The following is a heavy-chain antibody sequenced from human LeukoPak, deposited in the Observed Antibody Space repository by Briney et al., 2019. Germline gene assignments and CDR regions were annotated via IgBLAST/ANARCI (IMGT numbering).Heavy chain of an antibody. CDR1: GFTFDDYG. J-gene: IGHJ4*02. CDR2: ISSRSDYI. D-gene: IGHD3-10*01. CDR3: ARLPELPGFGDY. V-gene: IGHV3-21*01. Sequence: GGSLRLSCAASGFTFDDYGMSWVRQGPGKGPEWVSSISSRSDYIYYADSVKGRFTISRDDAKNSLYLQMNSLRAEDTAVYYCARLPELPGFGDYWGPGTLVTVSS.